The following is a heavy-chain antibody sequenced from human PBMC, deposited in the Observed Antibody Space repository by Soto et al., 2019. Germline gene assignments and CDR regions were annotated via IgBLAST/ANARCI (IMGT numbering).Heavy chain of an antibody. J-gene: IGHJ5*02. Sequence: PSETLSLTCAVSGDSIGSGDYYWTWIRQSPGKGLEYIGYIYKSGRTYYNPSLKSRPVISLDTSKNQVFLRLTSLTAADTAMYFCARSLSSSSGYFDPWGQGTLVTV. CDR3: ARSLSSSSGYFDP. V-gene: IGHV4-30-4*01. CDR1: GDSIGSGDYY. CDR2: IYKSGRT. D-gene: IGHD6-6*01.